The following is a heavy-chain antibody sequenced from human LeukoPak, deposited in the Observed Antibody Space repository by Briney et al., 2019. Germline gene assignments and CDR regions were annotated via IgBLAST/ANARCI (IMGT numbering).Heavy chain of an antibody. D-gene: IGHD5-12*01. J-gene: IGHJ6*01. V-gene: IGHV3-33*01. CDR2: IWYDGSNK. Sequence: PRGGLRVSCVASLFTFISYVMHGVRQAPGKGRGWVAVIWYDGSNKCYADSVKGRFPISRDNSKTTLYLQMNSLRVEDTAVYYCAGEWLHYDYYGIDVWGQGATVTVSS. CDR3: AGEWLHYDYYGIDV. CDR1: LFTFISYV.